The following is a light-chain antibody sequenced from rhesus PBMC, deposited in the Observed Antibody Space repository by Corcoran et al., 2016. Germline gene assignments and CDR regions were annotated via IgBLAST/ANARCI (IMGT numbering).Light chain of an antibody. J-gene: IGKJ3*01. CDR1: QGISSY. V-gene: IGKV1-32*02. CDR2: SAN. CDR3: QQGNSNPFT. Sequence: DIQMSQSPSSLSASVGDRVTITCRASQGISSYLNWYQQKPGKAPKLLIYSANSLARGVPSRFSGSVSGTYFTLTISSLQPEDFATYYCQQGNSNPFTFGPGTRLDIK.